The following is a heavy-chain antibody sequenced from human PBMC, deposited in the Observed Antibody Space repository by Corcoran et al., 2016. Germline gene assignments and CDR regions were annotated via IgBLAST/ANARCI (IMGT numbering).Heavy chain of an antibody. J-gene: IGHJ6*02. V-gene: IGHV3-23*01. Sequence: EVQLLESGGGLVQPGGSLRLSCAASGFTFSSYAMSWVRQAPGKGLEWVSAISGSGGSTYYADSVKGRFTISRDNSKNTLYLQMNSLRAEDTAVYYCVKGPYCSSTSCSMSFYYYYGMDVWGQGTTVTVSS. CDR3: VKGPYCSSTSCSMSFYYYYGMDV. CDR2: ISGSGGST. D-gene: IGHD2-2*01. CDR1: GFTFSSYA.